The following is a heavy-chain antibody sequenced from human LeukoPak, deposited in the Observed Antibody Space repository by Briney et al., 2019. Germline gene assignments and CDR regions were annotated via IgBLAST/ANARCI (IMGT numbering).Heavy chain of an antibody. CDR1: GFTFSSYI. Sequence: GGSLRLSCAASGFTFSSYIMNWVRQAPGKGLEWVSSISSSSSCIYYADSVKGRFTISRDNAKNSLYLQMNSLRAEDTAVYYCARDLRRDSSGWYSWGQGTTVTVSS. V-gene: IGHV3-21*01. CDR3: ARDLRRDSSGWYS. D-gene: IGHD6-19*01. J-gene: IGHJ6*02. CDR2: ISSSSSCI.